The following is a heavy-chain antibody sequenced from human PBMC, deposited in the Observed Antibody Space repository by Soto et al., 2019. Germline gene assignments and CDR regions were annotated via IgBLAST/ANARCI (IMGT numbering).Heavy chain of an antibody. D-gene: IGHD5-18*01. CDR3: VRERYSYGFDY. V-gene: IGHV3-53*01. CDR1: GFAVGGFY. CDR2: MFTTGTT. Sequence: EVQLVESGGELIQPGGSLRLSCAASGFAVGGFYMNWVRQAPGKGLEWVSVMFTTGTTYYADSVKGRFTSSRDDSKNTLYLQMNSLRAEDTAVYYCVRERYSYGFDYWGQGTVVTVSS. J-gene: IGHJ4*02.